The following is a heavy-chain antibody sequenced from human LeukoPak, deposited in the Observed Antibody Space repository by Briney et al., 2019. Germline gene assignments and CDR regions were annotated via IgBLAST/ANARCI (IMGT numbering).Heavy chain of an antibody. CDR3: AALWDTRGGYFDY. J-gene: IGHJ4*02. CDR1: GFTFTSSA. D-gene: IGHD3-10*01. CDR2: IVVGSGNT. V-gene: IGHV1-58*02. Sequence: SVNVSCKASGFTFTSSAMQWVRQARGQRLEWIGWIVVGSGNTNYAQKFQERVTITRDMSTSTAYMELSSLRSEDTAVYYCAALWDTRGGYFDYWGQGTLVSVSS.